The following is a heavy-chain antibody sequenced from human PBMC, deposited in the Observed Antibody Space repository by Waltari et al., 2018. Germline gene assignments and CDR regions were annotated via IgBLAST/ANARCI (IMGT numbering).Heavy chain of an antibody. CDR2: IYTSGST. D-gene: IGHD6-6*01. CDR1: GGSISSGSYY. Sequence: QVQLQESGPGLVKPSQTLSLTCTVSGGSISSGSYYWSWIRQPAGKGLEWIGRIYTSGSTNYNPSLKSRVTIAVDTSKNQFSLKLSSVTAADTAVYYCARVVKGFYYYYYMDVWGKGTTVTVSS. CDR3: ARVVKGFYYYYYMDV. V-gene: IGHV4-61*02. J-gene: IGHJ6*03.